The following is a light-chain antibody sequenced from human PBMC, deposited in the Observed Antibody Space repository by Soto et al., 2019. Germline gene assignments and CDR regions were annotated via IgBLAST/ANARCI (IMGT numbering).Light chain of an antibody. Sequence: DIQMTQSPSTLSASVGDRVTITCRASQSISSWLAWYQQKPGKAPKLLIYDASSLESGVPSRFSGSGSGTEFTRTISSLQPDDFATYYCQQYTSYSLTFGQGTKVEIK. CDR2: DAS. CDR3: QQYTSYSLT. V-gene: IGKV1-5*01. CDR1: QSISSW. J-gene: IGKJ1*01.